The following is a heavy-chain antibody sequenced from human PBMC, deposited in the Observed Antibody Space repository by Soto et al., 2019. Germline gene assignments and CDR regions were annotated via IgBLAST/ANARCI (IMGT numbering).Heavy chain of an antibody. V-gene: IGHV3-23*01. D-gene: IGHD6-19*01. J-gene: IGHJ4*02. CDR1: GFTFSSHA. CDR3: AKNKGQLLGEGDY. Sequence: EVQLLESGGGLVQPGGSLRLSCAASGFTFSSHAMSWVRQAPGKGLEWVSAISGSGGSTYYADSVKGRFTISRDNSKNTLYLQMNSLRAEDTAVYYCAKNKGQLLGEGDYWDQGTLVTVSS. CDR2: ISGSGGST.